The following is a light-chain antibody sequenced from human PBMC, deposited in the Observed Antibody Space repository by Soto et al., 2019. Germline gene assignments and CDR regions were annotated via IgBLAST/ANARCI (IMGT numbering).Light chain of an antibody. CDR3: QQYYSTPQ. V-gene: IGKV4-1*01. CDR1: QSVLYSSNNKNY. Sequence: DIVMTQSPDSLAVSLGERATINCKSSQSVLYSSNNKNYLAWYQQKPGQPPKLLIYWASTRESGVPDRFGGSGSGIDFILTISCLQAEDVAVYYCQQYYSTPQFGQGTKVEIK. CDR2: WAS. J-gene: IGKJ1*01.